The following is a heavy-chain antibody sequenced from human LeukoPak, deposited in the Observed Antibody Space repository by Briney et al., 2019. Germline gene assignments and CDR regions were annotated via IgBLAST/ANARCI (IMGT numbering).Heavy chain of an antibody. Sequence: GASVKVSCKASGGTFSSYAISWVRQAPGQGLEWMGGIIPIFGTANYAQKFQGRVTITRNTSISTAYMELSSLRSEDTAVYYCARVRKLRYCSGGSCYSFDYWGQGTLVTVSS. D-gene: IGHD2-15*01. CDR3: ARVRKLRYCSGGSCYSFDY. CDR2: IIPIFGTA. V-gene: IGHV1-69*05. CDR1: GGTFSSYA. J-gene: IGHJ4*02.